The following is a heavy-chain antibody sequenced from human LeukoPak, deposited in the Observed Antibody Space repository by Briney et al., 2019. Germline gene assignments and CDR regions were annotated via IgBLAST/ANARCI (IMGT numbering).Heavy chain of an antibody. CDR3: TTDGVTYYYDSSGYYYVHYFDY. D-gene: IGHD3-22*01. J-gene: IGHJ4*02. Sequence: GGSLRLSCAASGFTFSSYGMHWVRQAPGKGLEWVGRIKSKTDGGTTDYAAPVKGRFTISRDDSKNTLYLQMNSLKTEDTAVYYCTTDGVTYYYDSSGYYYVHYFDYWGQGTLVTVSS. CDR2: IKSKTDGGTT. V-gene: IGHV3-15*01. CDR1: GFTFSSYG.